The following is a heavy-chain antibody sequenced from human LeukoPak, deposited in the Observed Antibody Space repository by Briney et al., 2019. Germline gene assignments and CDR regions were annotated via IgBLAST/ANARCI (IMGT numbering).Heavy chain of an antibody. Sequence: GGSLRLSCAASGFTFSSYGMHWVRQAPGKGLEWVAVIWYDGSNKYYADSVKGRFTISRDNSKNTLYLQMNSLRAEDTAVYYCAKGPLVGATTLWGQGTLVTVSS. D-gene: IGHD1-26*01. CDR3: AKGPLVGATTL. V-gene: IGHV3-30*02. CDR1: GFTFSSYG. J-gene: IGHJ4*02. CDR2: IWYDGSNK.